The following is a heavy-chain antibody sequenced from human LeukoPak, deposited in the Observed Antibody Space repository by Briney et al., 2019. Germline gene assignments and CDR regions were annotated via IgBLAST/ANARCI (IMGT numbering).Heavy chain of an antibody. Sequence: GGSLRLSCAASGFTFSSYVMSWVRQAPGKGLEWVSVIGTSGGSTIYADSVKGRFTISRDDSKNTLYLQMNSLRAEDTAVYYCAKDLGSYYFDYWGQGTLVTVSS. D-gene: IGHD2-15*01. CDR2: IGTSGGST. CDR3: AKDLGSYYFDY. V-gene: IGHV3-23*01. J-gene: IGHJ4*02. CDR1: GFTFSSYV.